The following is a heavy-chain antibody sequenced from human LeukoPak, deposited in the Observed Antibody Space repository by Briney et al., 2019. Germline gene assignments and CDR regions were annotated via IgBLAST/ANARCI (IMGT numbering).Heavy chain of an antibody. D-gene: IGHD3-22*01. V-gene: IGHV3-30-3*01. CDR1: GFTFSSYA. Sequence: PGGSLRLSCAASGFTFSSYAIHWVRQAPGKGLEWVAVISYDGSNKYYADSVKGRFTISRDNSKNTLYLQMISLRAEDTAVYYCARAGVDSSGYHAYDAFDIWGQGTMVTVSS. J-gene: IGHJ3*02. CDR2: ISYDGSNK. CDR3: ARAGVDSSGYHAYDAFDI.